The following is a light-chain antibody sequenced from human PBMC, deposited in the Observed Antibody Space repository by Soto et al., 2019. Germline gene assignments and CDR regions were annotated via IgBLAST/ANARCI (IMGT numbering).Light chain of an antibody. CDR3: QQYYSIPFT. CDR2: GAS. Sequence: DFVMTQAPDSLAVSLGERATINGKSSQSVLYNSNNKNHLGWFQQKPGHPPKLLIYGASLRPSGVPDRFSGSGCGTDFTLTISSLQAEAVAVYYCQQYYSIPFTFGQGTKLEI. CDR1: QSVLYNSNNKNH. J-gene: IGKJ2*01. V-gene: IGKV4-1*01.